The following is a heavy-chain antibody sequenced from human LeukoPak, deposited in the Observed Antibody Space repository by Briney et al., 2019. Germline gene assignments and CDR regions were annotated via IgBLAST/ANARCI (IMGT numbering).Heavy chain of an antibody. V-gene: IGHV1-8*01. D-gene: IGHD6-13*01. Sequence: GAAVQVSCKASGYTFTSYDINWVRQAAGQGLEWMGWMNPNSGNTGYAQKFQGRVTMTRNTSISTAYMELSSLRSEETAVYYCASLGSSWYWGAFDIWGEGTMVTVSS. J-gene: IGHJ3*02. CDR2: MNPNSGNT. CDR1: GYTFTSYD. CDR3: ASLGSSWYWGAFDI.